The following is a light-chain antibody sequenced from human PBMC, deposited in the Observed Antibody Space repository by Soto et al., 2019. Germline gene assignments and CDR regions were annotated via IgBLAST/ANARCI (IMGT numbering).Light chain of an antibody. CDR3: CSYTSSINRG. V-gene: IGLV2-14*01. Sequence: QSALTQPASVSGSPGQSITISCTGTSSDIGGYNYVSWYQQHPGKAPKLMIYEVVNRPSGVSNRFSGSKSGNTASLTISGLQAEDEADYYCCSYTSSINRGFGRGTKLTVL. CDR1: SSDIGGYNY. J-gene: IGLJ2*01. CDR2: EVV.